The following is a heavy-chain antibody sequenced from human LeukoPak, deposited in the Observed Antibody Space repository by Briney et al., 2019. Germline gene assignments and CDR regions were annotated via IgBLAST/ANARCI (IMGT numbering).Heavy chain of an antibody. J-gene: IGHJ4*02. CDR1: GYTFTGYY. CDR2: INPNSGGT. Sequence: ASVKVSCKASGYTFTGYYMHWVRQAPGQGLEWMGWINPNSGGTNYAQKLQGRVTMTRDTSISTAYMELSRLRSDDTAVYYCASLYYYDSSGFDYWGQGTLVTVSS. D-gene: IGHD3-22*01. V-gene: IGHV1-2*02. CDR3: ASLYYYDSSGFDY.